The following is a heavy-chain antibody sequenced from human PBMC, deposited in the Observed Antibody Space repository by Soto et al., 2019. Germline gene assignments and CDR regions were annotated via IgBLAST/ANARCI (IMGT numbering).Heavy chain of an antibody. CDR3: TKGFVTRQHPNHFYYGMDG. D-gene: IGHD6-13*01. V-gene: IGHV1-46*01. CDR2: IDPSDGST. J-gene: IGHJ6*02. Sequence: QEHLGQSGAEVKKPGASVTVSCQASGYLFSTYSVHWVRHAPGQALQWMGVIDPSDGSTIYAQQFQDRITLTSDTSARTGFLGLTSLTFDDTAIYYCTKGFVTRQHPNHFYYGMDGWGQGTTVTVSS. CDR1: GYLFSTYS.